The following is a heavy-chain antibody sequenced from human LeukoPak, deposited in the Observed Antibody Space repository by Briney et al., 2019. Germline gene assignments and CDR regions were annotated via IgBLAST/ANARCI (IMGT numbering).Heavy chain of an antibody. Sequence: ASVKVSCKVSGYTLTELSMHWVRQAPGKGLEWMGGFDPEDGETIYAQKFQGRVTMTETTSTDTAYMELSSLRSEDTAVYYCATVNQDDFWSGYYTDYYYYYYMDVWGKGTTVTVSS. V-gene: IGHV1-24*01. CDR3: ATVNQDDFWSGYYTDYYYYYYMDV. D-gene: IGHD3-3*01. CDR2: FDPEDGET. CDR1: GYTLTELS. J-gene: IGHJ6*03.